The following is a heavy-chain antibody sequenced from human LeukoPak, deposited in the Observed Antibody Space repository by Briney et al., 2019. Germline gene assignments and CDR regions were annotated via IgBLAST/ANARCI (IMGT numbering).Heavy chain of an antibody. CDR1: GGSISSGDYY. Sequence: PSETLSLTCTVSGGSISSGDYYWSWLRQPPGKGLEWIGYIYYSGSTYYNPSLKSRVTISVDTSKNQFSLKLSSVTAADTAVYYCARHTFGYFDWLPWFDPWGQGTLVTVSS. D-gene: IGHD3-9*01. CDR2: IYYSGST. V-gene: IGHV4-30-4*08. CDR3: ARHTFGYFDWLPWFDP. J-gene: IGHJ5*02.